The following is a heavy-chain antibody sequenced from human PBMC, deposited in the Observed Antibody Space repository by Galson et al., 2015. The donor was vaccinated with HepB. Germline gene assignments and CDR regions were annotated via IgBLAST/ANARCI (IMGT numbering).Heavy chain of an antibody. J-gene: IGHJ2*01. V-gene: IGHV5-51*01. D-gene: IGHD4-17*01. CDR3: ARWTVTGYWYFDL. CDR2: IYPGDSDT. Sequence: SGAAAKKLVESLKLTCMCSGYSFTRYWIGCVCQMPGQGLEWMGIIYPGDSDTRYSPSFQGQVTISADKSISTAYLQWSSLKASDTAMYYCARWTVTGYWYFDLWGRGTLVTVSS. CDR1: GYSFTRYW.